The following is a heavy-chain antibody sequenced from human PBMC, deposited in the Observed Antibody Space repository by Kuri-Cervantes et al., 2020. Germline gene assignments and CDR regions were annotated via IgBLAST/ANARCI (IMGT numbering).Heavy chain of an antibody. CDR2: ISWNSGSI. D-gene: IGHD3/OR15-3a*01. CDR3: ARDNYHFDP. J-gene: IGHJ5*02. V-gene: IGHV3-9*01. CDR1: GFTFDEFA. Sequence: SLKISCAASGFTFDEFAMHWVRQTPVKGLEWVSGISWNSGSIGYADSVEGRFTISRDNSKNTLYLQMNSLRAEDTAVYYCARDNYHFDPWGQGTLVTVSS.